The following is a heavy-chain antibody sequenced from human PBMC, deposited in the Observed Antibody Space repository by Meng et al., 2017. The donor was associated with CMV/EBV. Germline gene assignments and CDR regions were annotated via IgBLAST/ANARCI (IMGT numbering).Heavy chain of an antibody. V-gene: IGHV3-53*01. CDR3: ARWDIVTTLRKDYYYYGMDV. CDR1: GFTISSNY. Sequence: GESLKISCAASGFTISSNYMTWVRQAPGKGLEWVSLIYSGGSTYYADSVKGRFTISRDNSKNTLFLQMSSLRAEDTAVYYCARWDIVTTLRKDYYYYGMDVWGQGTTVTVSS. J-gene: IGHJ6*02. D-gene: IGHD5-12*01. CDR2: IYSGGST.